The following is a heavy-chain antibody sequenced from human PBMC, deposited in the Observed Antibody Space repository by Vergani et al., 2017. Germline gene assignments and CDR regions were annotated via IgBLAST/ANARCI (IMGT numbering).Heavy chain of an antibody. CDR1: GGTFSSYA. CDR3: ASIAALPYYYYYMDV. Sequence: QVQLVQSGAEVKKPGSSVKVSCKASGGTFSSYAISWVRQATGQGLEWMGGIIPIFGTANYARKFQGRVTITADESTSTAYMELSSLRSEDTAVYYCASIAALPYYYYYMDVWGKGTTVTVSS. CDR2: IIPIFGTA. V-gene: IGHV1-69*01. J-gene: IGHJ6*03. D-gene: IGHD6-13*01.